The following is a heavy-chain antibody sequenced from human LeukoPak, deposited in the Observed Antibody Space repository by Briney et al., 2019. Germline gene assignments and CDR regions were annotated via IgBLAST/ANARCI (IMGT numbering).Heavy chain of an antibody. V-gene: IGHV1-2*02. CDR1: GYTFTGYY. CDR3: ARATTYYDFWSGYDFDY. CDR2: INPNSGGT. Sequence: ASVKVSCKASGYTFTGYYMHWVRQAPGQGLEWMGWINPNSGGTNYAQKFQGRVTMTRDTSISTAYMELSRLRSDDTAVYYCARATTYYDFWSGYDFDYWGQGTLVTVSS. D-gene: IGHD3-3*01. J-gene: IGHJ4*02.